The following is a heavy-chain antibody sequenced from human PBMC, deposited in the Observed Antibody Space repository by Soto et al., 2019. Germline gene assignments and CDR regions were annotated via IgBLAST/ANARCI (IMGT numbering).Heavy chain of an antibody. CDR3: AAPGIGYCSSTSCYKIPEYYYGMDV. V-gene: IGHV1-8*01. D-gene: IGHD2-2*02. Sequence: GASVKVSCKASGYTFTSYDINWVRQATGQGLEWMGWMNPNSGNTGYAQKFQGRATMTRNTSISTAYMELSSLRSEDTAVYYCAAPGIGYCSSTSCYKIPEYYYGMDVWGQGTTVTVSS. CDR2: MNPNSGNT. J-gene: IGHJ6*02. CDR1: GYTFTSYD.